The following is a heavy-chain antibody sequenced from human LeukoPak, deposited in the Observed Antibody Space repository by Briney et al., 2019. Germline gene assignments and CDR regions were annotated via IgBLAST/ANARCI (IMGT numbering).Heavy chain of an antibody. V-gene: IGHV3-43D*03. CDR2: ISWDGGST. Sequence: GGSLRLSCAASGFTFADYAMHWVRHAPGKGLEWVSLISWDGGSTYYADSVKGRFTISSDNSRNSLFLQMNSLRPEDTALYYCAKDIRDSTSWYGLDYWGQGTLVTVSS. J-gene: IGHJ4*02. CDR1: GFTFADYA. D-gene: IGHD2-2*01. CDR3: AKDIRDSTSWYGLDY.